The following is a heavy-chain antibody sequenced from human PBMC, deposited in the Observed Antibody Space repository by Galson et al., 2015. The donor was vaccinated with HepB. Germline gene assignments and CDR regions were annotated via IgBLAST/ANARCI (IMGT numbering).Heavy chain of an antibody. CDR1: GFTFTSSA. Sequence: SVKVSCKASGFTFTSSAMQWVRQARGQRLEWIGWIVVGSGNTNYAQKFQERVTITRDMSTSTAYMELSSLRSEDTAVYYCARGDSGYDTHNYYFDYWGQGTLVTVSS. J-gene: IGHJ4*02. D-gene: IGHD5-12*01. CDR3: ARGDSGYDTHNYYFDY. V-gene: IGHV1-58*02. CDR2: IVVGSGNT.